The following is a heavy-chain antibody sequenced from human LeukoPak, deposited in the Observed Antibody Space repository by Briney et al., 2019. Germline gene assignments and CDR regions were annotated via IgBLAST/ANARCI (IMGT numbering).Heavy chain of an antibody. D-gene: IGHD2-15*01. CDR3: ARRECSGGSCYPFDY. CDR2: IYYSGST. V-gene: IGHV4-39*01. J-gene: IGHJ4*02. Sequence: SETLSLTCTVSGGSISSCSYYWGWIRQPPGKGLEWIGSIYYSGSTYYNPSLKSRVTISVDTSKNQFSLKLSSVTAADTAVYYCARRECSGGSCYPFDYWGQGTLVTVSS. CDR1: GGSISSCSYY.